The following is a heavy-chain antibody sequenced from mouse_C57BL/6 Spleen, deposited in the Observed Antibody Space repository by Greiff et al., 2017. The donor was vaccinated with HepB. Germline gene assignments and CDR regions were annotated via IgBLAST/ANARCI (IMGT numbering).Heavy chain of an antibody. CDR1: GFTFSSYA. CDR2: ISDGGSYT. J-gene: IGHJ2*01. Sequence: EVQGVESGGGLVKPGGSLKLSCAASGFTFSSYAMSWVRQTPEKRLEWVATISDGGSYTYYPDNVKGRFTISRDNAKNNLYLQMSHLKSEDTAMYYCARAPSSYYFDYWGQGTTLTVSS. CDR3: ARAPSSYYFDY. V-gene: IGHV5-4*01.